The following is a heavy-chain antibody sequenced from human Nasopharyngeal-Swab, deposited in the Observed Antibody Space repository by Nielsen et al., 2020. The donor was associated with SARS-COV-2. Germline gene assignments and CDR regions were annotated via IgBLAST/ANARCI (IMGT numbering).Heavy chain of an antibody. Sequence: SETLSLTCTVSGGSISSSSCYWGWIRQPPGKGLEWIGSIYYSGSTYYNPSLKSRVTISVDPSKNQFSLKLSSVTAADTAVYYCARRMSPAGTELRVWWYFDLWGRGTLVTVSS. CDR1: GGSISSSSCY. CDR2: IYYSGST. J-gene: IGHJ2*01. CDR3: ARRMSPAGTELRVWWYFDL. D-gene: IGHD6-13*01. V-gene: IGHV4-39*01.